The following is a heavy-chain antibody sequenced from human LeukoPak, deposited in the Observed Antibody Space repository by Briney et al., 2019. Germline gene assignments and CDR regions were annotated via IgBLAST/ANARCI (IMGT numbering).Heavy chain of an antibody. D-gene: IGHD3-22*01. V-gene: IGHV4-34*01. Sequence: PSETLSLTRAVYGGSFSGYYWSWLRQPPGKGREWIGEINHSGSTNYNPSLKSRVTISVDTSKNQFSLKLSSVTAADTAVYYCARGLMGYDSSGYYWGYYYYYYMDVWGKGTTVTVSS. J-gene: IGHJ6*03. CDR3: ARGLMGYDSSGYYWGYYYYYYMDV. CDR2: INHSGST. CDR1: GGSFSGYY.